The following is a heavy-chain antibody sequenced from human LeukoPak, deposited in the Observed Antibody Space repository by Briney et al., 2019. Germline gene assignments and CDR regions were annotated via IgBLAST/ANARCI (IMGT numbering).Heavy chain of an antibody. Sequence: GGPWSLPWAPSEFTSSKAWMGWVGQAQGRGRGWVGRIKSKTDGGTRDYAAPVKGRFTISRDDSRNTLYLQMNSLKTEDTAVYYCTADLSPAVQDWGQGTLVTVSS. D-gene: IGHD2/OR15-2a*01. CDR3: TADLSPAVQD. J-gene: IGHJ4*02. CDR1: EFTSSKAW. CDR2: IKSKTDGGTR. V-gene: IGHV3-15*01.